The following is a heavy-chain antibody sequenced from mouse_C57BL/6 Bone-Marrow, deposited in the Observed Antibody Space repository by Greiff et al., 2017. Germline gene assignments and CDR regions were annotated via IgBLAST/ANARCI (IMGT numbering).Heavy chain of an antibody. CDR1: GYSITSGYY. J-gene: IGHJ3*01. V-gene: IGHV3-6*01. CDR3: AREGDGAAWFAY. Sequence: EVKLMESGPGLVKPSQSLSLTCSVTGYSITSGYYWNWIRQFPGNKLEWMGYISYDGSNNYNPSLKNRISITLDTSKNQFFLKLNSVTTEDTATYYCAREGDGAAWFAYWGQGTLVTVSA. CDR2: ISYDGSN. D-gene: IGHD3-3*01.